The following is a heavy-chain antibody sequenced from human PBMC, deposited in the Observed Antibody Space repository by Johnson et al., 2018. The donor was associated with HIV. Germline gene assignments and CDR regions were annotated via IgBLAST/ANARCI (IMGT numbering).Heavy chain of an antibody. J-gene: IGHJ3*02. CDR2: IYSDDST. V-gene: IGHV3-NL1*01. Sequence: QVLLVESGGGVVQPGRSLRLSCAASGFTFSSFDMRWVRQATGKGLEWVSVIYSDDSTYYADSVKGRFTISRDNAKNSLYLQLNSLRAEDTAVYYCAKDHPQMATIVGAFDIWGQGTMVTVSS. D-gene: IGHD5-24*01. CDR3: AKDHPQMATIVGAFDI. CDR1: GFTFSSFD.